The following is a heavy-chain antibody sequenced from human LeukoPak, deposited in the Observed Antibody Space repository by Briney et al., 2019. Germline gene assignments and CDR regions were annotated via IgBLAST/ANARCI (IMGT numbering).Heavy chain of an antibody. J-gene: IGHJ6*02. V-gene: IGHV4-61*02. CDR2: IYTSGST. Sequence: SQTLSLTCTVPGGSISSGSYYWSWIRQPAGKGLEWIGRIYTSGSTNYNPSLKSRVTISVDTSKNQFSLKLSSVTAADTAVYYCARRNYYYYYGMDVWGQGTTVTVSS. CDR1: GGSISSGSYY. CDR3: ARRNYYYYYGMDV.